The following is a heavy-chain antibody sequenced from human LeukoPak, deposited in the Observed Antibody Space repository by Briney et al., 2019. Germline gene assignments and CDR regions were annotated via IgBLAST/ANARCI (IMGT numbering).Heavy chain of an antibody. CDR1: GFTFDDYA. D-gene: IGHD3-22*01. Sequence: GRSLRLSCAASGFTFDDYAMHWVRQAPGKGLEWVSGISWNSGSIGYADSVKGRFTISRDNAKSSLYLQMNSLRAEDTALYYCAKGSYDSSGYQSEYFQHWGQGTLDTVSS. J-gene: IGHJ1*01. V-gene: IGHV3-9*01. CDR2: ISWNSGSI. CDR3: AKGSYDSSGYQSEYFQH.